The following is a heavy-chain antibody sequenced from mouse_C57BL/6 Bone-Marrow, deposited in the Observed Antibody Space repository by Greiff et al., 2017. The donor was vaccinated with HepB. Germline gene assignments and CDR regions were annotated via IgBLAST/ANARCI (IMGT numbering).Heavy chain of an antibody. CDR3: AREGVTTFDV. D-gene: IGHD2-12*01. CDR1: GYAFTNYL. J-gene: IGHJ1*03. CDR2: INPGSGGT. Sequence: VQLVESGAELVRPGTSVKVSCKASGYAFTNYLIEWVKQRPGQGLEWIGVINPGSGGTNYNEKFKGKATLTADKSSSTAYMQLSSLTSEDSAVYFCAREGVTTFDVWGTGTTVTVSS. V-gene: IGHV1-54*01.